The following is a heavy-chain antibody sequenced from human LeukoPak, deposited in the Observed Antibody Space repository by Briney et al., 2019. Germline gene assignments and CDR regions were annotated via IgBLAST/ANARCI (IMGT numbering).Heavy chain of an antibody. CDR1: GFTFGSYW. CDR3: VRVRRDGSPGAFDI. V-gene: IGHV3-74*01. J-gene: IGHJ3*02. CDR2: IDNDGSST. Sequence: GGSLRLSCAASGFTFGSYWMHWVRQVPGKGLVWVSRIDNDGSSTSYADSVKGRFTISRDNAKNTLYLQMNSLRAEDTAVYYCVRVRRDGSPGAFDIWGQGTMVTVSS. D-gene: IGHD5-24*01.